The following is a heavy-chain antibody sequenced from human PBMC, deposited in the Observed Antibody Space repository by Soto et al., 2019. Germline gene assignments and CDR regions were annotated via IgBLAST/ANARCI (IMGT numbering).Heavy chain of an antibody. Sequence: PSETLSLSCTVSGGSISSGDYYWSWIRQPPGKGLEWIGYIYYSGSTYYNPSLKSRVTISVDTSKNQFSLKLSSVTAADTAVYYCARDYYDSSGYGFFDYWGQGTLVTVS. CDR1: GGSISSGDYY. J-gene: IGHJ4*02. V-gene: IGHV4-30-4*01. D-gene: IGHD3-22*01. CDR3: ARDYYDSSGYGFFDY. CDR2: IYYSGST.